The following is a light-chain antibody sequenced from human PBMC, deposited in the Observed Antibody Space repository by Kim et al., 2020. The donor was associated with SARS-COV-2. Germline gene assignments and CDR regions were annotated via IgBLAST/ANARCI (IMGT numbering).Light chain of an antibody. CDR1: RSDIGSNT. CDR3: ASWNDGLGGPV. Sequence: TSPCPGGRSDIGSNTVNWYQQLPEKSPRVVIYRNDQRPSGVPGRFSGSRSDTSASLAISGLQSDDEAVYFCASWNDGLGGPVFGGGTQLTVL. CDR2: RND. J-gene: IGLJ2*01. V-gene: IGLV1-44*01.